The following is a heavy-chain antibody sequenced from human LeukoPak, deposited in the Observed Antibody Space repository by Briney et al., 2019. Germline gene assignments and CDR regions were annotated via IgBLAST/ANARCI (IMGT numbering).Heavy chain of an antibody. Sequence: TGGSLRLSCAASGFTFSNYAMSRVRQAPGKGLEWGSAISGRGGSTYYADSVTGRFTISRDNSKNTLYLQMTSLRVEDTAVYYCARGLYSSSPWGQGTLVTVSS. CDR3: ARGLYSSSP. D-gene: IGHD6-6*01. CDR2: ISGRGGST. CDR1: GFTFSNYA. V-gene: IGHV3-23*01. J-gene: IGHJ4*02.